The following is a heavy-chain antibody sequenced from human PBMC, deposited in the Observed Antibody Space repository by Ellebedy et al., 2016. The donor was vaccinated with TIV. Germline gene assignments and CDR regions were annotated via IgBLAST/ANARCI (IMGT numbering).Heavy chain of an antibody. V-gene: IGHV3-30-3*01. CDR2: MSSDGSNK. CDR3: ARVYSSGWSYAFDY. J-gene: IGHJ4*02. CDR1: GFTFSSYA. Sequence: GGSLRLSCAASGFTFSSYAMHWVRQAPGKGLEWVAVMSSDGSNKYCADSVKGRFTISRDNSKNTLYLQMNSLRAEDTAVYYCARVYSSGWSYAFDYWGQGTLVTVSS. D-gene: IGHD6-19*01.